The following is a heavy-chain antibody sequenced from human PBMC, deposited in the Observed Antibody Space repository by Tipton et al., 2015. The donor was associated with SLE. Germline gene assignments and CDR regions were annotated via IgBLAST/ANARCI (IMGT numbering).Heavy chain of an antibody. CDR3: ARGDRTHDAFDI. J-gene: IGHJ3*02. CDR2: INPSGGST. CDR1: GYAFTSYY. Sequence: QSGAEVKKPGASVKVSCKASGYAFTSYYMHWVRQAPGQGLEWMGIINPSGGSTSYAQKFQGRVTMTRDTSTSTVYMELSSLRSENTAVYYCARGDRTHDAFDIWGQGTMVTVSS. V-gene: IGHV1-46*01.